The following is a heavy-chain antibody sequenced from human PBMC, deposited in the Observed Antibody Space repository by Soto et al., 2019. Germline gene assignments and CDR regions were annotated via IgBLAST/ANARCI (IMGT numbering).Heavy chain of an antibody. Sequence: GGSLRLSCAASGFTFSSYSMNWVRQAPGKGLEWVSSISSSSSYIYYADSVKGRFTISRDNAKNSLYLQMNSLRAEDTAVYYCERDEATGDYYYGMDVWGQGTTVTVSS. V-gene: IGHV3-21*01. CDR1: GFTFSSYS. CDR2: ISSSSSYI. J-gene: IGHJ6*02. D-gene: IGHD5-12*01. CDR3: ERDEATGDYYYGMDV.